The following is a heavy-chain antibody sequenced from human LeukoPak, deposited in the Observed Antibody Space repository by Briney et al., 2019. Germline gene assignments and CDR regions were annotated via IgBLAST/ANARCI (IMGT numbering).Heavy chain of an antibody. Sequence: SETLSLTCTVSGGSINNYYWSWIRQPAGKGLEWIGHIYTRGSTNYNPSLKSRVTMSVDTSKSQFSLKLSSVTAADTAVYYCARGRYCSADICSGGDAFDIWGQGTMVSVSS. J-gene: IGHJ3*02. V-gene: IGHV4-4*07. CDR1: GGSINNYY. CDR2: IYTRGST. D-gene: IGHD2-15*01. CDR3: ARGRYCSADICSGGDAFDI.